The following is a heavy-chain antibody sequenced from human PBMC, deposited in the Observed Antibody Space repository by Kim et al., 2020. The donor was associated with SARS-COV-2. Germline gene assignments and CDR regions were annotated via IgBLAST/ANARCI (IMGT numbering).Heavy chain of an antibody. V-gene: IGHV4-30-2*04. Sequence: LKSRVTISVDTSKNQFSLKLSSVNAADTAVYYCARDLNRGSGSYYTLWDYWGQGTLVTVSS. CDR3: ARDLNRGSGSYYTLWDY. D-gene: IGHD3-10*01. J-gene: IGHJ4*02.